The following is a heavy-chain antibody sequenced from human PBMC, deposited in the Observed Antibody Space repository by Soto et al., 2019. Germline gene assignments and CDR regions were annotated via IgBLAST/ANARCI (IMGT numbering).Heavy chain of an antibody. Sequence: PGESLKISCKGSGYSFTTYWIGWVRQMPGKGLEWMGIIYPGDSDTRYSPSFQGQVTISADKSISTAYMQWSSLKASDTAMYYCARKPQFSSGGYHFDYWGKGTLVTVSS. D-gene: IGHD6-19*01. CDR3: ARKPQFSSGGYHFDY. CDR1: GYSFTTYW. J-gene: IGHJ4*02. CDR2: IYPGDSDT. V-gene: IGHV5-51*01.